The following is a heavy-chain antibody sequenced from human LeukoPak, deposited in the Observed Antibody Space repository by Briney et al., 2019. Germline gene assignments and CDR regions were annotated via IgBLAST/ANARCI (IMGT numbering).Heavy chain of an antibody. Sequence: GSLRLSCAASGFTFSSYVMSWVRQAPGEGLEWVSVISGSGGVTYYADSVKGRFTISRDNSKNTLYLQMNSLRAEDSAVYYCAKGGPIAIFGVVYNWFDPWGQGTLVTVSS. J-gene: IGHJ5*02. V-gene: IGHV3-23*01. D-gene: IGHD3-3*01. CDR1: GFTFSSYV. CDR3: AKGGPIAIFGVVYNWFDP. CDR2: ISGSGGVT.